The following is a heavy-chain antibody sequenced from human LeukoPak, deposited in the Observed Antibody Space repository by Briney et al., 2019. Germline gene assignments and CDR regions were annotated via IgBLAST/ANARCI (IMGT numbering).Heavy chain of an antibody. CDR1: GYSISSGYY. CDR3: TRTSVGATGVRGFDP. D-gene: IGHD1-26*01. CDR2: IHHSGST. Sequence: PSETLSLTCTVSGYSISSGYYWGWIRQPPGKGLEWIGSIHHSGSTNYNPSLKSRVTISLDTSKNQFSLKLSSVTAADTALYYCTRTSVGATGVRGFDPWGQGTLVTVSS. J-gene: IGHJ5*02. V-gene: IGHV4-38-2*02.